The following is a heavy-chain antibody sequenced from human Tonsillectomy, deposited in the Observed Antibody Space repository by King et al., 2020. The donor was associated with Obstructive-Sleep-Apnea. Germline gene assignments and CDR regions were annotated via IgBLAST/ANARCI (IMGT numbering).Heavy chain of an antibody. D-gene: IGHD3-16*01. V-gene: IGHV4-31*03. Sequence: QLQESGPGLVKPSQTLSLTCTVSGGSISSGGYYWSWIRQHPGKGLEWIGNIYYSGSTYYNPSLKSRVTISVATSKNQFSLKLSCVTAADTAVYYCAREGSNAYPPPFFDYWGQGTLVTVSS. J-gene: IGHJ4*01. CDR3: AREGSNAYPPPFFDY. CDR2: IYYSGST. CDR1: GGSISSGGYY.